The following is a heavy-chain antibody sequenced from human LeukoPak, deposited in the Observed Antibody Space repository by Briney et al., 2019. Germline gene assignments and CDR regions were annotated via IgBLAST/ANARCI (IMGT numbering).Heavy chain of an antibody. Sequence: GRSLRLSCAASGFTFSSYGMHWVRQAPGKGLEWVAVISYDGSNKYYADSVKGRFTISRGNSKNTLYLQMNSLRAEDTAVYYCAKDRLGVFDYWGQGTLVTVSS. V-gene: IGHV3-30*18. J-gene: IGHJ4*02. CDR1: GFTFSSYG. CDR3: AKDRLGVFDY. CDR2: ISYDGSNK. D-gene: IGHD3-22*01.